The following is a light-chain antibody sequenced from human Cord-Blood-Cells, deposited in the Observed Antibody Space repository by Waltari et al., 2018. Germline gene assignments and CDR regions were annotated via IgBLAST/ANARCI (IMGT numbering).Light chain of an antibody. V-gene: IGLV3-1*01. CDR1: KLGDKY. CDR2: QDS. J-gene: IGLJ2*01. Sequence: SYELTQPPSVSVSPGQTASITCSGDKLGDKYACWYQQKPGQSPVLVIYQDSKRPSGIPARFSGSNSGNTATLTISGTQAMDEADYSCQAWDSSTAVFGGGTKLTVL. CDR3: QAWDSSTAV.